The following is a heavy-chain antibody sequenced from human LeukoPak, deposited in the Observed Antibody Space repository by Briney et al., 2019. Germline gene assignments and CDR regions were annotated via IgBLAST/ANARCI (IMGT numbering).Heavy chain of an antibody. J-gene: IGHJ4*02. V-gene: IGHV1-69*01. CDR2: IIPIFGTA. CDR3: AREGGYSSGWYYFDY. D-gene: IGHD6-19*01. Sequence: SVKVSCKASGGTFSSYAISWVRQAPGQGLEWMGGIIPIFGTANYAQKFQGRVTITADESTSTAYMELSSLRSEDTAVYYCAREGGYSSGWYYFDYWGQGTLVTVSS. CDR1: GGTFSSYA.